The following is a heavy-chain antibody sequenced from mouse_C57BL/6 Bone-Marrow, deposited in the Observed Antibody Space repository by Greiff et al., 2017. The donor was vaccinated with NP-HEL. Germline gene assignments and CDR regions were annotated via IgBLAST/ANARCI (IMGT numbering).Heavy chain of an antibody. CDR1: GFTFSDYY. D-gene: IGHD1-1*01. J-gene: IGHJ4*01. CDR2: ISNGGGST. V-gene: IGHV5-12*01. CDR3: ARHDDYYGSFYAMEY. Sequence: EVKLVESGGGLVQPGGSLKLSCAASGFTFSDYYMYWVRQTPEQRLEWVAYISNGGGSTYSPDTVKGRFTLSRDNAKNTLYLQMSRLKSEDTAMYYSARHDDYYGSFYAMEYWGQGTSVTVSS.